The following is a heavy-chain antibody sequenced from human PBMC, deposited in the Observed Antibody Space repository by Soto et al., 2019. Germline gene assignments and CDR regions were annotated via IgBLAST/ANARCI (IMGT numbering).Heavy chain of an antibody. Sequence: EVQVVESGGGLIQPGGSLRLSCAVSGFTVTINYMSWVRQAPGKGLEWVSVIYSGGTIYYADSVKGRFTISRDTSKNTLYLQMNSLRGGDTAVYYCHGYGYWGQGNLVTVSS. V-gene: IGHV3-53*01. CDR1: GFTVTINY. CDR2: IYSGGTI. CDR3: HGYGY. D-gene: IGHD5-12*01. J-gene: IGHJ4*02.